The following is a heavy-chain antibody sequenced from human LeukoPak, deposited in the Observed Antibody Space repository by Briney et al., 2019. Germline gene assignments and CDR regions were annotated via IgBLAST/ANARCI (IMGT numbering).Heavy chain of an antibody. J-gene: IGHJ4*02. CDR2: IYSGGST. Sequence: GGSLRLSCAASGFTVSSIYMSWVRQAPGKGLEWVSIIYSGGSTYYADSAKGRFTVSRDNSKNTLFLQMNSLRVEDTALYYCARGAQEPFFDSWGQGTLVTVSS. D-gene: IGHD1-26*01. V-gene: IGHV3-53*01. CDR3: ARGAQEPFFDS. CDR1: GFTVSSIY.